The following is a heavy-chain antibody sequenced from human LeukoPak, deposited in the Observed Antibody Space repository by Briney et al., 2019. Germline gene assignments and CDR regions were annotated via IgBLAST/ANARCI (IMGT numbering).Heavy chain of an antibody. D-gene: IGHD5-18*01. CDR3: ARGGPGYSYGFFDY. V-gene: IGHV3-30-3*01. CDR1: GFTFSSYA. J-gene: IGHJ4*02. CDR2: ISYDGSNK. Sequence: GGSLRLSCAASGFTFSSYAMRWVRQAPGKGLEWVAFISYDGSNKYYADSVKGRFTISRDNSKNTLYLQMNSLRAEDTAVYYCARGGPGYSYGFFDYWGQGTLVTVSS.